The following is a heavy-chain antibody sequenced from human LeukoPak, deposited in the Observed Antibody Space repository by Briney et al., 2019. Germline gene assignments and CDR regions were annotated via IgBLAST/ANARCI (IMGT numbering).Heavy chain of an antibody. D-gene: IGHD6-19*01. J-gene: IGHJ4*02. Sequence: SETLSLTCTVSGGSISNDCWSCIRQPAGKGLEWIGRICNSGSTNYNPSLKSRVTMSVDTSKNQFSLKLTSVTAADTAVYYCAEGGQWLRVWGQGTLVTVSS. CDR1: GGSISNDC. CDR3: AEGGQWLRV. V-gene: IGHV4-4*07. CDR2: ICNSGST.